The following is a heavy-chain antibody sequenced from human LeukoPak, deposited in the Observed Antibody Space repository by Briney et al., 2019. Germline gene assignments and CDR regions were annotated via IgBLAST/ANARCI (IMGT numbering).Heavy chain of an antibody. CDR3: ARDRWYYYMDV. D-gene: IGHD2-15*01. Sequence: GRSLRLSCAASGFTFSSYAMHWVRQAPGKGLEWVANIKQDGSEKYYVDSVKGRFTISRDNAKNSLYLQMNSLRAEDTAVYYCARDRWYYYMDVWGKGTTVTVSS. CDR2: IKQDGSEK. J-gene: IGHJ6*03. V-gene: IGHV3-7*01. CDR1: GFTFSSYA.